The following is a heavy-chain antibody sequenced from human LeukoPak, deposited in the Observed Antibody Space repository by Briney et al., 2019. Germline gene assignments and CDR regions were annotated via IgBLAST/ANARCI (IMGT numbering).Heavy chain of an antibody. Sequence: GGSLRLSCAASGFTFSSYSMNWVRQAPGKGLERVSAISTSSSYIYYADSVKGRFTISRDNSNNTLFLQMNSLRPEDTAVYFCARHLGDFTGIVNYYYMDVWGKGTTVTVSS. CDR3: ARHLGDFTGIVNYYYMDV. CDR2: ISTSSSYI. D-gene: IGHD1-26*01. CDR1: GFTFSSYS. J-gene: IGHJ6*03. V-gene: IGHV3-21*01.